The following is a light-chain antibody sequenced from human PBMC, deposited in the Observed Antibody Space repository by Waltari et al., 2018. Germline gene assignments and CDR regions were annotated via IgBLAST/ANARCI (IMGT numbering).Light chain of an antibody. CDR3: GTWDTSLSPHVI. CDR2: ESE. CDR1: DSNIGTNF. V-gene: IGLV1-51*02. Sequence: QSLLTQPPSVSAAPGQKVTISCSGSDSNIGTNFVSWYQQVPGSAPKLLIFESEKRPPGIPARFSGSKSATAATLAITGLQPWDEADFYCGTWDTSLSPHVIFGGGTRLTVL. J-gene: IGLJ2*01.